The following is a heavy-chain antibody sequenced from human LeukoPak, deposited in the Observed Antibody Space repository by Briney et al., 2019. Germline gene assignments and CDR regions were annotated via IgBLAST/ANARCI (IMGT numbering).Heavy chain of an antibody. CDR2: ISYDGSNK. J-gene: IGHJ4*02. D-gene: IGHD6-13*01. CDR3: ARAYSSSWYAINERFDY. CDR1: GFTFSSYA. Sequence: PGRSLRLSCAASGFTFSSYAMHWVRQAPGKGLEWVAVISYDGSNKYYADSVKGRFTISRDNSKNTLYLQMNSLRAEDTAVYYCARAYSSSWYAINERFDYWGQGTLVTVSS. V-gene: IGHV3-30*04.